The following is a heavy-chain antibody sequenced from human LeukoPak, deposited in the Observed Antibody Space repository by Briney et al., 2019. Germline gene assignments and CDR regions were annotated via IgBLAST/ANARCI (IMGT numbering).Heavy chain of an antibody. D-gene: IGHD2-8*02. J-gene: IGHJ4*02. V-gene: IGHV4-59*02. CDR2: IYYTGST. Sequence: SETLSLTCTISGGSVSDYYWSWIRQSPGKGLEWIGYIYYTGSTSYNPSLKSRVTISADTSKNEFSLKLNSVTAADTALYYCVKDFWSPSNYWGPGTLVTVSS. CDR1: GGSVSDYY. CDR3: VKDFWSPSNY.